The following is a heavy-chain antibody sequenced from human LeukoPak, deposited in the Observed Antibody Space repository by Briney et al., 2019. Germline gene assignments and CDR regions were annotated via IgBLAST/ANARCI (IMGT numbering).Heavy chain of an antibody. D-gene: IGHD3-10*01. V-gene: IGHV4-61*01. CDR1: GGSVSSGSYY. CDR2: IYYSGST. CDR3: ARDMGSGSFSP. Sequence: SETLSLTCTVSGGSVSSGSYYWSWIRQPPGKGLEWIGYIYYSGSTNYNPSLKSRVTISVDTSKNQFSLKLSSVTAADTAVYYCARDMGSGSFSPWGQGTLVTVSS. J-gene: IGHJ5*02.